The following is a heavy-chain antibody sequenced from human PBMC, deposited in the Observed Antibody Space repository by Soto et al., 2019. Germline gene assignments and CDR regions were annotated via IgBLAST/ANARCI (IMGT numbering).Heavy chain of an antibody. D-gene: IGHD5-18*01. CDR2: INPSGGST. CDR1: GYTFTSYY. V-gene: IGHV1-46*01. Sequence: ASVKVSCKASGYTFTSYYMHWVRQAPGQGLEWMGIINPSGGSTSYAQKFQGRVTMTRDNSKNTLYLQMNSLRAEDTAVYYCARDNTAMGNYYFDYWGQGTLVTVSS. CDR3: ARDNTAMGNYYFDY. J-gene: IGHJ4*02.